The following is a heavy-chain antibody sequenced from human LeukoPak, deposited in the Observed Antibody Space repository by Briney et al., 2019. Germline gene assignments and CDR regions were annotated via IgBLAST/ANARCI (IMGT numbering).Heavy chain of an antibody. D-gene: IGHD4-17*01. J-gene: IGHJ4*02. CDR2: VFYSGGN. CDR3: ARRNTADASIDF. Sequence: PSESLSLTCSVSGGSIIGHWWSWIRQPPGKGLEWIEDVFYSGGNNYNPSLTSRLTISLDTSKNQFSLNLRSVTATDTAMYYCARRNTADASIDFWGQGTLVTASS. CDR1: GGSIIGHW. V-gene: IGHV4-59*08.